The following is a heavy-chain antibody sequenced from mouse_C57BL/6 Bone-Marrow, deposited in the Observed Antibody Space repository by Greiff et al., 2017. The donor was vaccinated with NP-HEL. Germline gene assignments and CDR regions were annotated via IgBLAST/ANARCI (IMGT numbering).Heavy chain of an antibody. CDR1: GYTFTDYY. Sequence: EVQLQQSGPELVKPGASVKISCKASGYTFTDYYMNWVKQSHGKSLEWIGDINPNNGGTSYNQKFKGKATLTVDKSSSTAYMELRSLTSEDSAVYYCAREGYYSKEDYAMDYWGQGTSVTVSS. V-gene: IGHV1-26*01. J-gene: IGHJ4*01. CDR3: AREGYYSKEDYAMDY. CDR2: INPNNGGT. D-gene: IGHD2-5*01.